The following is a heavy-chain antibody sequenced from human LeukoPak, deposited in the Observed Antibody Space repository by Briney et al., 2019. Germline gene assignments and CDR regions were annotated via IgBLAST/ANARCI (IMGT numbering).Heavy chain of an antibody. CDR2: ITTYNGYT. V-gene: IGHV1-18*01. CDR1: GFTFTSSA. CDR3: ARGYDYGDYVGDFDY. J-gene: IGHJ4*02. D-gene: IGHD4-17*01. Sequence: ASVKVSCKASGFTFTSSAVQWVRQARGQRLEWMGWITTYNGYTKYAQKLQDRVTMTTDTPTTTAYMDLRGLRSDDTAVYYCARGYDYGDYVGDFDYWGQGTLVTVSS.